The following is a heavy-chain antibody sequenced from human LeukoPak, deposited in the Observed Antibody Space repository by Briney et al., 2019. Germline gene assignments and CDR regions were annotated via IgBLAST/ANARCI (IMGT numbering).Heavy chain of an antibody. J-gene: IGHJ4*02. CDR1: GGSFSGYY. D-gene: IGHD4-23*01. CDR3: ARKLRGCGLDY. Sequence: SETLSLTCAVYGGSFSGYYWSWIRQPPGKGLEWIGEINHSGSTNYNPSLKSRVTISVDTSKNQFSLKLSSVTAADTAVYYCARKLRGCGLDYWGQGTLVTVSS. CDR2: INHSGST. V-gene: IGHV4-34*01.